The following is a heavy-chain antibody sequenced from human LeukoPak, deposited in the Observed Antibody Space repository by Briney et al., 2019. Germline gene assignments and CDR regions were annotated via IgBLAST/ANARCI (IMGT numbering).Heavy chain of an antibody. J-gene: IGHJ4*02. Sequence: GESLKISCKGSGYSFTSYWIGWVRQMPGKGLEWRGIIYPGDSDTRYSPSFQGQVTISADKSIRTAYLQWSSLKASDTAMYYCARLERGRYSYGSFDYWGQGTLVTVSS. CDR1: GYSFTSYW. V-gene: IGHV5-51*01. D-gene: IGHD5-18*01. CDR2: IYPGDSDT. CDR3: ARLERGRYSYGSFDY.